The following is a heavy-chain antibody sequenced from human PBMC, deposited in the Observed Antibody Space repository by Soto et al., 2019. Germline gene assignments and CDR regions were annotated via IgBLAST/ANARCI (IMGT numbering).Heavy chain of an antibody. CDR2: IYYSGST. V-gene: IGHV4-59*01. J-gene: IGHJ6*02. CDR3: ARDGLEGYYYYYGMDV. CDR1: GGSISSYY. D-gene: IGHD3-3*01. Sequence: SETLSLTCTVSGGSISSYYWSWIRQPPGKGLEWIGYIYYSGSTNYNPSLKSRVTISVDTSKNQFSLKLSSVTAAGTAVYYCARDGLEGYYYYYGMDVWGQGTTVTVSS.